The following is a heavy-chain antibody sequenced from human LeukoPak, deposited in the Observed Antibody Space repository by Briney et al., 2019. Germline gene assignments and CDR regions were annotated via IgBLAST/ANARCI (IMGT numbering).Heavy chain of an antibody. J-gene: IGHJ4*02. D-gene: IGHD6-13*01. CDR1: GGSISSYY. Sequence: SETLSLTCTVSGGSISSYYWSWIRQPPGKGLEWIGYIYYTGITNYNPSLKSRVTVSVDTSKNQFSLKLSSVTAADTAVYYCARGVYIAAAQYGYWGQGTLVTVSS. V-gene: IGHV4-59*01. CDR2: IYYTGIT. CDR3: ARGVYIAAAQYGY.